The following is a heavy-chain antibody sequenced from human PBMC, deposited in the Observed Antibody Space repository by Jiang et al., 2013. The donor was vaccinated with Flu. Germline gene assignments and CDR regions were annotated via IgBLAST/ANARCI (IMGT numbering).Heavy chain of an antibody. CDR2: HSGST. Sequence: HSGSTNYNPSLKSRVTISVDTSKNQFSLKLSSVTAADTAVYYCARAGDYGDYSTSCSWFDPWGQGTLVTVSS. J-gene: IGHJ5*02. D-gene: IGHD4-17*01. V-gene: IGHV4-34*01. CDR3: ARAGDYGDYSTSCSWFDP.